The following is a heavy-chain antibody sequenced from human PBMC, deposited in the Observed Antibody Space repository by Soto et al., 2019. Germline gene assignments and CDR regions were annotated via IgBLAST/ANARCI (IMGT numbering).Heavy chain of an antibody. CDR1: VGSVSGYF. D-gene: IGHD6-13*01. V-gene: IGHV4-59*02. Sequence: LSLTFTVSVGSVSGYFWSWIRQAPGREPELIAYIHYTGSTYYNPSLKSRVTISIDTSRNQFSLKVRSVNAADTAVYYCAKVGRIAAAGTWFDPWGQGILVTVSS. CDR2: IHYTGST. J-gene: IGHJ5*02. CDR3: AKVGRIAAAGTWFDP.